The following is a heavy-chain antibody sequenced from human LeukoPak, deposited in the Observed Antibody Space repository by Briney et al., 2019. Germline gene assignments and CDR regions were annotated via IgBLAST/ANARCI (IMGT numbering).Heavy chain of an antibody. J-gene: IGHJ4*02. CDR3: AKGKVREFDY. CDR2: ISGSGGST. CDR1: GFTFSSYA. V-gene: IGHV3-23*01. Sequence: PGGSLRLSCAASGFTFSSYAMSWVRQAPGKGLKWVSAISGSGGSTYYADSVKGRFTISRDNSKNTLYLRMNSLRAEDTAVYYCAKGKVREFDYWGQGTLVTVSS.